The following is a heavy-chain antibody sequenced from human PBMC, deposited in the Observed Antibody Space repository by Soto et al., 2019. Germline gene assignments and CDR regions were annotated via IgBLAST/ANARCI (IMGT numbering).Heavy chain of an antibody. CDR1: GYTFASYG. CDR3: ERTRLVCRSTSCYDY. J-gene: IGHJ4*02. Sequence: QVQLVQSGAEVKKPGASVKVSCKASGYTFASYGISWVRQAPGQGLEWVAWISGYTGDTHYAQKVQDRVYLTTDTSTNTVYLEQRSLGSDDTAIYYCERTRLVCRSTSCYDYWVEGTLVTVSS. CDR2: ISGYTGDT. V-gene: IGHV1-18*01. D-gene: IGHD2-2*01.